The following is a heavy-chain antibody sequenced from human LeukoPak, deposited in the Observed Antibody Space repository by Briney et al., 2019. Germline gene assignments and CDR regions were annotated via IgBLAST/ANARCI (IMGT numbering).Heavy chain of an antibody. CDR3: ARGKSRYSIGWTLGY. V-gene: IGHV4-34*01. Sequence: PSETLSLTCAVYGGSFSGYFWSWIRQPPGKGLEWIGEINHSGSTNYNPSLKSRVTISVDTSKNQFSLKLSSVTAADTAVYYCARGKSRYSIGWTLGYWGQGTLVTVSS. CDR2: INHSGST. CDR1: GGSFSGYF. D-gene: IGHD6-19*01. J-gene: IGHJ4*02.